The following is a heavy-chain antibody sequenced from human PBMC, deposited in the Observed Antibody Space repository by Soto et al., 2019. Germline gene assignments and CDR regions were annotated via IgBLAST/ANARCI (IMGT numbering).Heavy chain of an antibody. Sequence: EVQLLESGGGLVQPGGSLRLSCAASGFTFSSYAMSWVRQAPGKGLEWVSAISGSGGSTYYADSVKGRFTISRDNSKNTLYLQMNSLRAEDTAVYYCAKIEVPRXXXXXXXYYLDYYYGMDVWGQGTTVTVSS. J-gene: IGHJ6*02. D-gene: IGHD3-10*01. CDR3: AKIEVPRXXXXXXXYYLDYYYGMDV. CDR1: GFTFSSYA. V-gene: IGHV3-23*01. CDR2: ISGSGGST.